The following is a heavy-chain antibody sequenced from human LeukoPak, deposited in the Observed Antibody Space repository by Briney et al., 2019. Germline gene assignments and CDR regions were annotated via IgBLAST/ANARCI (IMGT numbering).Heavy chain of an antibody. D-gene: IGHD2-21*01. CDR1: GGSISSGSYY. V-gene: IGHV4-61*02. Sequence: SETLSLTCTVSGGSISSGSYYWSWIRQPAGKGLEWIGRIYTSGSTNYNPSLKSRVTISVDTPKNQFSLKLSSVTAADTAVYYCARSTSLALNDAFNIWGQGTMVTVSS. CDR3: ARSTSLALNDAFNI. CDR2: IYTSGST. J-gene: IGHJ3*02.